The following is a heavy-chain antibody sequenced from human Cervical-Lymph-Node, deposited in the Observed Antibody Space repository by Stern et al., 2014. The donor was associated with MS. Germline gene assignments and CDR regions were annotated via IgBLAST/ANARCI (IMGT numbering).Heavy chain of an antibody. Sequence: QVQLQQWGAGLLKPSETLSLTCAVYGGSFSGYYLSWIRQPPGKGLERIGEINHSGSTNYNPSLKSRVPISVDTSKNQFSLKLSSVTAADTAVYYCARSLQYYGDYGGPDYWGQGTLVTVSS. CDR3: ARSLQYYGDYGGPDY. J-gene: IGHJ4*02. CDR2: INHSGST. CDR1: GGSFSGYY. D-gene: IGHD4-17*01. V-gene: IGHV4-34*01.